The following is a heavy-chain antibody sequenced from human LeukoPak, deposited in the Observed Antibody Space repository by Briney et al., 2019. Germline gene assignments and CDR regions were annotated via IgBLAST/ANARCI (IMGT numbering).Heavy chain of an antibody. CDR1: GGSIATYY. CDR3: ARQVGSSRIDY. CDR2: IYPGGTT. D-gene: IGHD1-26*01. J-gene: IGHJ4*02. Sequence: SETLFLTCTVSGGSIATYYWSWIRQSPGKGLEWIGYIYPGGTTSYNPSLTSRVTISLDRSRSQFSLKLSSVTAADTAVYYCARQVGSSRIDYWGQGTLVTVSS. V-gene: IGHV4-59*08.